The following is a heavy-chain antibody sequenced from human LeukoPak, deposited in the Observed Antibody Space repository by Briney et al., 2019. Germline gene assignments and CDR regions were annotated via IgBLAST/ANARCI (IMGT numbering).Heavy chain of an antibody. CDR2: MDYTGTT. J-gene: IGHJ4*02. CDR3: ARGELLPDY. CDR1: GGSISSDY. D-gene: IGHD1-26*01. Sequence: PSETLSLTCTVSGGSISSDYWTWIRQSPGKGLEWIGYMDYTGTTKYNPALKSRISISVDTSKSQFSLKLSSVTAADTAVYYCARGELLPDYWGQGTLVTVSS. V-gene: IGHV4-59*12.